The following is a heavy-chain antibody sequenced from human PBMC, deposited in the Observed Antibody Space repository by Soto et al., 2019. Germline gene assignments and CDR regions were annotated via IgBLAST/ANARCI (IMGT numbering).Heavy chain of an antibody. V-gene: IGHV4-59*01. CDR3: ARESIAAAGAVDY. CDR2: IYYSGST. J-gene: IGHJ4*02. CDR1: GGSISSYY. Sequence: SETLSLTCTVSGGSISSYYWSWIRQPPGKGLEWIGYIYYSGSTNYNPSLKSRVTISVDTSKNQFSLKLSSVTAAVTAVYYCARESIAAAGAVDYWGQGTLVTVSS. D-gene: IGHD6-13*01.